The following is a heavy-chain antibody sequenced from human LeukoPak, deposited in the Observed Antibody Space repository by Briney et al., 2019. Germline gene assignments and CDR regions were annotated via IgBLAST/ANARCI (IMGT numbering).Heavy chain of an antibody. Sequence: SETLSLTCTVSGASISSYYWSWIRQPPGKGLEWIAYISSSGSTKYNPSLKSRLTLSVDTSKNQFSLKLTSMTAADTAVYYCSRGQQWFDPWGQGTLVTISS. CDR3: SRGQQWFDP. CDR1: GASISSYY. CDR2: ISSSGST. J-gene: IGHJ5*02. V-gene: IGHV4-59*08.